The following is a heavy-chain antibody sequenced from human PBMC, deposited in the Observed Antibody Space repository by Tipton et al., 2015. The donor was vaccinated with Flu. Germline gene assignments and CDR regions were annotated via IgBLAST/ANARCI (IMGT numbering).Heavy chain of an antibody. CDR2: VNDGGSDT. J-gene: IGHJ5*01. CDR1: GFTFSNYA. V-gene: IGHV3-23*01. Sequence: GSLRLSCVASGFTFSNYALSWVRQAPGKGLEWVSSVNDGGSDTSYADSVKGRFTISRDNSKNTVYLEMNSLRADDTAVYYCAKELSTGWIQLWFESWGQGTLVTVSS. CDR3: AKELSTGWIQLWFES. D-gene: IGHD1-1*01.